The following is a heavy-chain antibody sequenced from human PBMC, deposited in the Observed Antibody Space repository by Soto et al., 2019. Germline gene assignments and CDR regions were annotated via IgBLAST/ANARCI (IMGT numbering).Heavy chain of an antibody. V-gene: IGHV3-74*01. CDR3: VRTSLVVAAATREDY. CDR1: GFTFSSYW. Sequence: EVQLVESGGGLVQPGGSLRLSCAASGFTFSSYWMHWVRQAPGKGLVWVSRINSDGSSTSYADSVKGRFTISRENAKNTLYLQMNRRRAEDTAVYYCVRTSLVVAAATREDYWGQGTLVTVSS. J-gene: IGHJ4*02. D-gene: IGHD2-15*01. CDR2: INSDGSST.